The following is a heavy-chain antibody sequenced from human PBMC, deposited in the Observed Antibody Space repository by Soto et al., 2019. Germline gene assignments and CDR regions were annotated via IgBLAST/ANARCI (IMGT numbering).Heavy chain of an antibody. D-gene: IGHD6-19*01. J-gene: IGHJ5*02. CDR3: AGTGYSSGWYPRDP. Sequence: SLQVSCKASGGIFRSYAISWVRQELGQGLEWMGGIIPIFGTANYAQKFQGRVTITADESTSTAYMELSSLRSEDTAVYYCAGTGYSSGWYPRDPWGQGTLVTVS. CDR1: GGIFRSYA. CDR2: IIPIFGTA. V-gene: IGHV1-69*13.